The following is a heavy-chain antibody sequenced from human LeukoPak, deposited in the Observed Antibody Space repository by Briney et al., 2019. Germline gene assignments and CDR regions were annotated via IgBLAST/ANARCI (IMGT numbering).Heavy chain of an antibody. J-gene: IGHJ5*02. CDR2: IYYSGST. V-gene: IGHV4-59*01. CDR3: ARDVYSSSWYNWFDP. D-gene: IGHD6-13*01. CDR1: GGSFSGYY. Sequence: SETLSLTCAVYGGSFSGYYWSWIRQPPGKGLEWIGYIYYSGSTNYNPSLKSRVTIPVDTSKNQFSLKLSSVTAADTAVYYCARDVYSSSWYNWFDPWGQGTLVTVSS.